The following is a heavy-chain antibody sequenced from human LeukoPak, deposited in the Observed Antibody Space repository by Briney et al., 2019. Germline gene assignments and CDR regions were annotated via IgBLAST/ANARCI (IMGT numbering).Heavy chain of an antibody. D-gene: IGHD3-22*01. J-gene: IGHJ6*03. CDR1: GGSFSGYY. Sequence: PSETLSLTCAVYGGSFSGYYWSWIRQPPGKGLDWIGEINHSGSTNYNPSLKSRVTISVDTSKNQFSLKLSSVTAADTAVYYCARRLGGYYALYYYYYMDVWGKGTTVTVSS. CDR2: INHSGST. V-gene: IGHV4-34*01. CDR3: ARRLGGYYALYYYYYMDV.